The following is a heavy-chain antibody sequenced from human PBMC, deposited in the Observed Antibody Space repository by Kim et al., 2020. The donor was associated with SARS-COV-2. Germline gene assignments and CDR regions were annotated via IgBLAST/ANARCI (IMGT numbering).Heavy chain of an antibody. J-gene: IGHJ4*02. CDR2: INAGNGNT. D-gene: IGHD6-19*01. V-gene: IGHV1-3*01. CDR3: ARVGVRVDSSGWYVDYFDY. Sequence: ASVKVSCKASGYTFTSYAMHWVRQAPGQRLEWMGWINAGNGNTKYSQKFQGRVTMTRDTSASTAYMELSSLRSEDTAVYYCARVGVRVDSSGWYVDYFDYWGQGTLVTVSS. CDR1: GYTFTSYA.